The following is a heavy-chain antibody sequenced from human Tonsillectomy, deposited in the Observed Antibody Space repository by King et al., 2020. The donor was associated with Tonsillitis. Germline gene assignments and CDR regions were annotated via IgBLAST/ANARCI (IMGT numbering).Heavy chain of an antibody. CDR3: AKDRAAAVYYGMDV. CDR2: ISWNSGSI. V-gene: IGHV3-9*01. J-gene: IGHJ6*02. CDR1: GFTFDDYA. D-gene: IGHD6-13*01. Sequence: VQLVESGGGLVQPGRSLRLSCAASGFTFDDYAMHWVRQAPGKGLEWVSGISWNSGSIGYADSVKGRFTFSRDNAKNSLYLQMNSLRAEDTALYYCAKDRAAAVYYGMDVWGQGTTVTVSS.